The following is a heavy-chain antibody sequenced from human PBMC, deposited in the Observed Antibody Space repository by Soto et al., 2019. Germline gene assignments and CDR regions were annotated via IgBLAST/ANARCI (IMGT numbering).Heavy chain of an antibody. CDR1: GYTFTSYG. Sequence: ASVKVSCKASGYTFTSYGFSWVRQAPGQGLEWMGWISASNGNTNYAQKLQGRVTMTTDTSTGTAYMELRSLRSDDTATYYCAVLGYCSGGSCYSDYYGMDVWGQGTTVTVSS. J-gene: IGHJ6*02. CDR2: ISASNGNT. V-gene: IGHV1-18*01. CDR3: AVLGYCSGGSCYSDYYGMDV. D-gene: IGHD2-15*01.